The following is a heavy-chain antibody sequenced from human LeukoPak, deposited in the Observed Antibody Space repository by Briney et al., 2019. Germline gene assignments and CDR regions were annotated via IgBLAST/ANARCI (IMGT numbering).Heavy chain of an antibody. V-gene: IGHV3-30*02. CDR2: IRYDGSNK. J-gene: IGHJ5*02. D-gene: IGHD6-19*01. CDR1: GFTFSSYG. CDR3: AKVTVAGKWPWFDP. Sequence: GGSLRLSCAASGFTFSSYGMHWVRQAPGKGLEWVAFIRYDGSNKYYADSVKDRFTISRDNSKNTLYLQMNSLRAEDTAVYYCAKVTVAGKWPWFDPWGQGTLVTVSS.